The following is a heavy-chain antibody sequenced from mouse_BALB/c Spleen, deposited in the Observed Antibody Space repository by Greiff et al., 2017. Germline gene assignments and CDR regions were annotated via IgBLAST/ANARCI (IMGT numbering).Heavy chain of an antibody. CDR3: ARSGLTGAWFAY. V-gene: IGHV14-3*02. CDR2: IDPANGNT. J-gene: IGHJ3*01. CDR1: GFTINDTY. Sequence: VQLQQSGAELVQPGASVKLSCTASGFTINDTYMHWVQQTPEQGLEWIGRIDPANGNTKYDPKFQGQSTITADTSSNTAYLQLSSLTSEDTAVYYCARSGLTGAWFAYWGQGTLVTVSA. D-gene: IGHD4-1*01.